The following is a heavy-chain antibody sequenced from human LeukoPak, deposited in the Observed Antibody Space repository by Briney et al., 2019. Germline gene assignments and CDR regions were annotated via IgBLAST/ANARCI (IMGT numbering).Heavy chain of an antibody. CDR2: IYHSGST. D-gene: IGHD3-3*01. J-gene: IGHJ4*02. CDR3: ARKGTSEYDFWSGYHD. Sequence: TPSETLSLTCTVSGGSISSYYWSWIRQPPGKGLEWIGYIYHSGSTYYNPSLKSRVTISVDRSKNQFSLKLSSVTAADTAVYYCARKGTSEYDFWSGYHDWGQGTLVTVSS. CDR1: GGSISSYY. V-gene: IGHV4-59*12.